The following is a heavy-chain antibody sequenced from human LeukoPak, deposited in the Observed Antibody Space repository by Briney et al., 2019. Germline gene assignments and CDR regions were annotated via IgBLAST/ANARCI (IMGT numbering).Heavy chain of an antibody. J-gene: IGHJ3*02. V-gene: IGHV3-23*01. CDR3: AKRLDSGISGRTFDI. CDR2: ISGSGGST. D-gene: IGHD1-26*01. CDR1: GFTFSSYA. Sequence: PGGSRRLSCAASGFTFSSYAMSWVRQAPGKGLEWVSAISGSGGSTYYADSVKGRFTISRDNSKNTLYLQMDSLRAEDTAVYYCAKRLDSGISGRTFDIWGQGTVVTVSS.